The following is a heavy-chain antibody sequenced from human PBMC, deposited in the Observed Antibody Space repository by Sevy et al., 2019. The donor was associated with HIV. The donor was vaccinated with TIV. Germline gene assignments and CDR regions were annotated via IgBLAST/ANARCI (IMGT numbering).Heavy chain of an antibody. CDR1: GFIFSSYS. CDR3: AIDPRDGGDY. Sequence: GGSLRLSCADSGFIFSSYSMNWVRQAPGKGLEWISYISTGSTTIYYADSVKGRFTVSRDNARSSLFLQMNSLRDEDTAVYYCAIDPRDGGDYWGQGTLVTVSS. V-gene: IGHV3-48*02. D-gene: IGHD3-16*01. J-gene: IGHJ4*02. CDR2: ISTGSTTI.